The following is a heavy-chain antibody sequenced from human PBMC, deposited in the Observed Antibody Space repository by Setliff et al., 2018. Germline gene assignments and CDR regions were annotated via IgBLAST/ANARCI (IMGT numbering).Heavy chain of an antibody. CDR1: GYAFTDNY. J-gene: IGHJ3*01. V-gene: IGHV1-2*04. CDR3: ARSDHLVVDGFDV. CDR2: INPKTGGT. Sequence: ASVKVSCKTSGYAFTDNYKHWVRQAPGQGLEWMGWINPKTGGTNLAQKFQGWVSMTRDTSITTAYMELSRLTSDDMAVYFCARSDHLVVDGFDVWGQGTMVT. D-gene: IGHD3-16*01.